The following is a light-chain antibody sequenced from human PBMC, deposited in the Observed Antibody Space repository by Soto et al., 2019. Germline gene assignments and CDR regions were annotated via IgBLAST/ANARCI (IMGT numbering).Light chain of an antibody. CDR3: SSYTSSSTLL. J-gene: IGLJ3*02. CDR1: SGDVGLYNY. Sequence: QSALTQPASVSGSPGQSITLSCTGTSGDVGLYNYVSWYQHHPGKAPKLMIYEVSNRPSGVSNRFSGSKSGNTASLTISGLQAEDEADYYCSSYTSSSTLLFGGGTKLTVL. CDR2: EVS. V-gene: IGLV2-14*01.